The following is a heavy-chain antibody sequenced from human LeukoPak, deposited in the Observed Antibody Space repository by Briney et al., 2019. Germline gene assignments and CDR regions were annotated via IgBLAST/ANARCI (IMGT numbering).Heavy chain of an antibody. Sequence: SETLSLTCTVSGYSISSGYYWGWIRQPPGKGLEWIGSIYHSGSTNYNPSLKSRVTISVDTSKNQFSLKLSSVTAADTAVYYCARDTPPQNRYFDWLSYYYYYMDVWGKGTTVTVSS. V-gene: IGHV4-38-2*02. J-gene: IGHJ6*03. D-gene: IGHD3-9*01. CDR1: GYSISSGYY. CDR3: ARDTPPQNRYFDWLSYYYYYMDV. CDR2: IYHSGST.